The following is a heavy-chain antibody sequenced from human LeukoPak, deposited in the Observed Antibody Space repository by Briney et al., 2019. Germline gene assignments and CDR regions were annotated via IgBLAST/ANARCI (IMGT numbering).Heavy chain of an antibody. CDR2: ISGSGDAT. J-gene: IGHJ4*02. CDR1: GFTFSSYA. D-gene: IGHD5-12*01. V-gene: IGHV3-23*01. Sequence: GGSLRLSCAASGFTFSSYAMSWVRQAPGKGLEWVSTISGSGDATYSADSVKGRFTISRDNSKNTLYLQMSSLRGEDTAVYYCARDREGGYDYWGQGTLVTVSS. CDR3: ARDREGGYDY.